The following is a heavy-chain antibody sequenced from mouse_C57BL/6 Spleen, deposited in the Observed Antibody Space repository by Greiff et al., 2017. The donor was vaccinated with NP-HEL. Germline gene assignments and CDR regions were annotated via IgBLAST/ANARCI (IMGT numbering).Heavy chain of an antibody. CDR2: ISSGGSYT. CDR3: ARVDYGSSYPSYAMDY. J-gene: IGHJ4*01. CDR1: GFTFSSYG. Sequence: DVKLVESGGDLVKPGGSLKLSCAASGFTFSSYGMSWVRQTPDKRLEWVATISSGGSYTYYPDSVKGRFTISRDNAKNTLYLQMSSLKSEDTAMYYCARVDYGSSYPSYAMDYWGQGTSVPVSS. V-gene: IGHV5-6*02. D-gene: IGHD1-1*01.